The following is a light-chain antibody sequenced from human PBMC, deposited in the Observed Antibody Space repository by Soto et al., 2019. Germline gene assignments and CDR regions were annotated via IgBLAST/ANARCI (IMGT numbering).Light chain of an antibody. J-gene: IGLJ2*01. CDR1: SSNIGAGYD. Sequence: QLVLTQPPSVSGAPGQRVTISCTGSSSNIGAGYDVHWYQQLPGTAPKLLIYGNSNRPSGVPDRFSGSKSGTSASLAITGLQAEDEADYYCQSYDCSLSGFVVFGGGTKVTVL. CDR3: QSYDCSLSGFVV. CDR2: GNS. V-gene: IGLV1-40*01.